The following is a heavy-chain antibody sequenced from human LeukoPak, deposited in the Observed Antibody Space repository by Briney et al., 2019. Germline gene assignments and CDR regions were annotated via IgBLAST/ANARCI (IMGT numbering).Heavy chain of an antibody. Sequence: SQTLSLTCTVSGGSISSGGYYWSWIRQHPGKGGEWIGYIYYSGSTYYNPSLKSRVTISVDTSKNQFSLKLGSVTAADTAVYYCAREVAVAGTNWFDHWGQGTLVTVSS. J-gene: IGHJ5*02. V-gene: IGHV4-31*03. CDR2: IYYSGST. CDR1: GGSISSGGYY. D-gene: IGHD6-19*01. CDR3: AREVAVAGTNWFDH.